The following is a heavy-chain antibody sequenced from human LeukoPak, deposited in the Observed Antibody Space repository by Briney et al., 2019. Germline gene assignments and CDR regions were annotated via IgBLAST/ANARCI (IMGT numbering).Heavy chain of an antibody. CDR1: GFTFSTYA. CDR3: ARLKYYYDSSGSRAEYFQH. D-gene: IGHD3-22*01. V-gene: IGHV3-30*04. J-gene: IGHJ1*01. Sequence: GGSLRLSCAASGFTFSTYAMHWVRQAPGKGLEWVAVISYDGSSKYYADSVKGRFTISRDNSKNTLYLQMNSLRAEDTAVYYCARLKYYYDSSGSRAEYFQHWGQGTLVTASS. CDR2: ISYDGSSK.